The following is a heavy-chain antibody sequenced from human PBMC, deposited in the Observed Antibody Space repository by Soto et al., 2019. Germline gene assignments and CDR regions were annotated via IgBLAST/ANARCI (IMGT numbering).Heavy chain of an antibody. CDR2: INPSGGST. V-gene: IGHV1-46*01. Sequence: ASGKVSCKASGYTFTSYYMPWVRQAPGQGLEWMGIINPSGGSTSYAQKFQGRVTMTRDTSTSTVYMELSSLRSEDTAVYYCARDRKYYDFWSGYDRGMDVWGQGTTVTVSS. D-gene: IGHD3-3*01. CDR1: GYTFTSYY. J-gene: IGHJ6*02. CDR3: ARDRKYYDFWSGYDRGMDV.